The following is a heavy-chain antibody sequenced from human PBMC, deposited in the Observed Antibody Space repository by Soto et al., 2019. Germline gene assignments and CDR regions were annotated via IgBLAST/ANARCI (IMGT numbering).Heavy chain of an antibody. V-gene: IGHV3-21*01. CDR1: GFTFSSYS. CDR2: ISSSTSYI. Sequence: PGGSLRLSCAASGFTFSSYSMNWVRQAPGKGLEWVSSISSSTSYIYYADSVKGRFTISRDNAKNSLYLQMNSLRAEDTAVYYCASSPYGSNWFDPWGQGTLVTVSS. J-gene: IGHJ5*02. D-gene: IGHD4-17*01. CDR3: ASSPYGSNWFDP.